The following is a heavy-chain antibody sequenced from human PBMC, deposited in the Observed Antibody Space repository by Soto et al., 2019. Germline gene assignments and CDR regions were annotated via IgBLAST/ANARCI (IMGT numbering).Heavy chain of an antibody. Sequence: GGSLRLSCAASGFTFSSYWMSWVRQAPGKGLEWVANIKQDGSEKYYVDSVKGRFTISRDNAKNSLYLQMNSLRAEDTAVYYCARDVVVVAATRYYYYYMDVWGKGTTVTVSS. V-gene: IGHV3-7*01. CDR1: GFTFSSYW. CDR2: IKQDGSEK. J-gene: IGHJ6*03. D-gene: IGHD2-15*01. CDR3: ARDVVVVAATRYYYYYMDV.